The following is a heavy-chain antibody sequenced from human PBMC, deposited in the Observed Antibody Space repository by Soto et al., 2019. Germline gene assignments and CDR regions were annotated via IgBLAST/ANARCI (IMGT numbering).Heavy chain of an antibody. J-gene: IGHJ5*02. D-gene: IGHD3-3*01. CDR2: FDPEDGET. Sequence: ASVKVSCKVSGYTLTELSMHWVRQAPGKGLEWMGGFDPEDGETIYAQKFQGRVTMTEDTSSDTAYMELSSLRSEDTAVYYCATLSNDFWSGPNNWFDPWGQGTLVTVSS. CDR1: GYTLTELS. CDR3: ATLSNDFWSGPNNWFDP. V-gene: IGHV1-24*01.